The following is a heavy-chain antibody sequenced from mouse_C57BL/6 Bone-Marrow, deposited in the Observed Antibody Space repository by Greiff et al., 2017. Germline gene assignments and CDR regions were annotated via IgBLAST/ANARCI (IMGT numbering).Heavy chain of an antibody. CDR2: IYPGSGNT. D-gene: IGHD1-1*01. Sequence: QVQLQQSGAELVRPGASVKLSCKASGYTFTDYYINWVKQRPGQGLEWIARIYPGSGNTYYNEKFKGKATLTAEKSSSTAYMQLSSLTSEDSAVXFCARKVVFDYWGQGTTLTVSS. V-gene: IGHV1-76*01. J-gene: IGHJ2*01. CDR3: ARKVVFDY. CDR1: GYTFTDYY.